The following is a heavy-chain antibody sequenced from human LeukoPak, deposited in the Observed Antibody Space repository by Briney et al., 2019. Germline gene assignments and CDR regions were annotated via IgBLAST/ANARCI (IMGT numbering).Heavy chain of an antibody. CDR1: GFTFSSYA. V-gene: IGHV3-30-3*01. CDR3: ARDPVMGGTTVLFDY. Sequence: GGSLRLSCAASGFTFSSYAMHWVRQAPGKGLEWVAVISYDGSNKYYADSVKGRFTISRDNSKNTLYLQMNSPRAEDTAVYYCARDPVMGGTTVLFDYWGQGTLVTVSS. D-gene: IGHD1-7*01. J-gene: IGHJ4*02. CDR2: ISYDGSNK.